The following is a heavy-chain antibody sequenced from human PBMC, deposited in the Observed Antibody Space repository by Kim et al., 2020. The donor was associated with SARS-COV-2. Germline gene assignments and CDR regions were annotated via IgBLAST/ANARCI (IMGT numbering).Heavy chain of an antibody. CDR3: ARFRYGSGSYQTY. V-gene: IGHV1-3*01. J-gene: IGHJ4*02. D-gene: IGHD3-10*01. Sequence: ASVKVSCKASGYTFSDYAMHWVRQAPGQRLEWMGWINVGNGNTRYSQKFQGRVTITRDTSASTAYMELSSLKSEDTAVYYCARFRYGSGSYQTYWGQGTLVTVSS. CDR1: GYTFSDYA. CDR2: INVGNGNT.